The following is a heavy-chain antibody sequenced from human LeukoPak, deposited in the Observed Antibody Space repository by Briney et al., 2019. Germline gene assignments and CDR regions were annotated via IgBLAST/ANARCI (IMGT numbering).Heavy chain of an antibody. CDR3: ARDGDGTSCSGFDP. J-gene: IGHJ5*02. Sequence: GGSLRLSCAASGFTFSSYSMNWVRQAPGKGLEWVSSISSSSSYIYYADSVKGRFTISRDNAKNSLYLQMNSLRAEDTAVYHCARDGDGTSCSGFDPWGQGTLVTVSS. CDR1: GFTFSSYS. V-gene: IGHV3-21*01. D-gene: IGHD2-2*01. CDR2: ISSSSSYI.